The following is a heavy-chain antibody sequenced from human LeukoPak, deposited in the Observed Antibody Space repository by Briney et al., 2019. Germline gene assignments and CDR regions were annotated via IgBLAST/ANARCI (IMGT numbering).Heavy chain of an antibody. J-gene: IGHJ4*02. CDR2: IYYSGST. CDR1: GGSISSYY. Sequence: PSETLSLTCTVSGGSISSYYWSWIRQPPGKGLEWIGYIYYSGSTNYNPSLKSRVTISVDTSKNQFSLKLSSVTAADTAVYYCAREGGSVAGSFDYWGQGTLVTVSS. V-gene: IGHV4-59*01. CDR3: AREGGSVAGSFDY. D-gene: IGHD6-19*01.